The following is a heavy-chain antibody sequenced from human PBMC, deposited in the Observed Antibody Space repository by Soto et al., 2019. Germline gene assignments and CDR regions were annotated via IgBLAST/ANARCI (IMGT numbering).Heavy chain of an antibody. CDR1: GFTFSRYW. CDR2: IKQDGSEK. CDR3: ARVESLAATF. J-gene: IGHJ4*02. D-gene: IGHD6-6*01. Sequence: EVQLVESGGGLVQPGGSLKLSCAASGFTFSRYWMSWVRQAPGKGLEWVANIKQDGSEKFYVDSVEGRFTISRDNAQNSLYLQMNSLRDEDTAVYYCARVESLAATFRGQGNLVTVSS. V-gene: IGHV3-7*01.